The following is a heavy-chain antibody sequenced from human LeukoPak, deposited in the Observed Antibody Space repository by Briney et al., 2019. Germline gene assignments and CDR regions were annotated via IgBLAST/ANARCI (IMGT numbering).Heavy chain of an antibody. V-gene: IGHV3-7*01. CDR2: INQDESKR. CDR1: GFTFSNDW. J-gene: IGHJ4*02. CDR3: ARDHAYRADY. D-gene: IGHD2-2*01. Sequence: GGSLRLSCAASGFTFSNDWMCWVRQAPGKGLEWVANINQDESKRYYADSVKGRFTISRDNAKNSLYLQMSSLTAEDTAIYYCARDHAYRADYWGQGTLVTVSS.